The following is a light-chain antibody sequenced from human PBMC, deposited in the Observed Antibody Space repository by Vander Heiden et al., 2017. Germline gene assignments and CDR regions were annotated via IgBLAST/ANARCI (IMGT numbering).Light chain of an antibody. CDR3: CSYAGSRTWV. V-gene: IGLV2-23*02. J-gene: IGLJ3*02. CDR1: SSDVGSYNL. Sequence: QSALTQPASVSGSPGQSITISCTGTSSDVGSYNLVSWYQQYPGKAPKLMIYEVSKRPVGVSNRFSGSKSGNTASLTISGLQAEDEADYYCCSYAGSRTWVFGGGTELTVL. CDR2: EVS.